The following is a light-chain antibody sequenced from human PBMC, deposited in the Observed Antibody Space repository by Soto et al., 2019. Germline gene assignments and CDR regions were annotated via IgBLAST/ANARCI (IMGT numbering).Light chain of an antibody. CDR2: DAS. Sequence: EIVLTQSPATLSLSPGERATLSCRASQSVSSYLAWYQQEPGQAPRLLIYDASNRATGIPARFSGSGSGTDFTLTISSLEPEDFAVYYCQQYNKWPLITFGQGTRLEI. CDR1: QSVSSY. V-gene: IGKV3-11*01. CDR3: QQYNKWPLIT. J-gene: IGKJ5*01.